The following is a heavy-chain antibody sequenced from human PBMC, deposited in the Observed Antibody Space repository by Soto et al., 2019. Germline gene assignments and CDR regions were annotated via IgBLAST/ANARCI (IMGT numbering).Heavy chain of an antibody. CDR1: GGSVSSGSYY. CDR2: IYYSGST. V-gene: IGHV4-61*01. CDR3: ARKGYIYGYDIFDY. Sequence: ASETLSLTCTVSGGSVSSGSYYWSWIRQPPGKGLEWIGYIYYSGSTNYNPSLKSRVTISVDTSKNQFSLNLSSVTAADTAVYYCARKGYIYGYDIFDYWGQGTLVTVSS. J-gene: IGHJ4*02. D-gene: IGHD5-18*01.